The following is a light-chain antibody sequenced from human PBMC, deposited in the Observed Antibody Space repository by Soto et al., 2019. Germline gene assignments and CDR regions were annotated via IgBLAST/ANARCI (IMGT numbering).Light chain of an antibody. Sequence: QSVLTQPPSLSGAPGQNIIISCTGGGSNIGAGFDVHWYQQLPGTAPKLLIYGNTNRPSGVPDRFSGSKSGTSASLVITGLQAEDEADYYCQSYDTGLSGPVVVCGGTKLTVL. J-gene: IGLJ2*01. CDR1: GSNIGAGFD. V-gene: IGLV1-40*01. CDR3: QSYDTGLSGPVV. CDR2: GNT.